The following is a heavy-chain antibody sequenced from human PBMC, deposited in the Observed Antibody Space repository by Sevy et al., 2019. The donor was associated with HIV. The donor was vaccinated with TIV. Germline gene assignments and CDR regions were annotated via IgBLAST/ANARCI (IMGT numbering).Heavy chain of an antibody. CDR3: AKEGGGYYYDSSGLFDY. CDR2: ISGSGYLT. J-gene: IGHJ4*02. D-gene: IGHD3-22*01. V-gene: IGHV3-23*01. Sequence: GGSLRLSCAASGFTFSSYVMSWVRQAPGKGLEWVSAISGSGYLTYYTDSVKGRFTISGDNSKNTLYLQMNSLRAEDTAVYYCAKEGGGYYYDSSGLFDYWGQGTLVTVSS. CDR1: GFTFSSYV.